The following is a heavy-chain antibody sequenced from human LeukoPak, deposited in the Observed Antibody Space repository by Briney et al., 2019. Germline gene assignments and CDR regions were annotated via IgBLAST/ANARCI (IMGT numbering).Heavy chain of an antibody. Sequence: GGSLRLSCAASGFTFSSYDMHWVRQATGKGLEWVSAIGTAGDTYYPGSVKGRFTISRENAKNSLYLQMNSLRAGDTAVYYCARGVGYSYGYYYYGMDVWGQGTTVTISS. J-gene: IGHJ6*02. V-gene: IGHV3-13*01. CDR3: ARGVGYSYGYYYYGMDV. CDR2: IGTAGDT. D-gene: IGHD5-18*01. CDR1: GFTFSSYD.